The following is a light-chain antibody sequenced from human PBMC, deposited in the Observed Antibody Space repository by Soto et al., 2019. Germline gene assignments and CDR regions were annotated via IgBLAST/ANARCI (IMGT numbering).Light chain of an antibody. CDR3: QQSYSTPQA. J-gene: IGKJ1*01. CDR2: AAS. V-gene: IGKV1-39*01. Sequence: DLQMTQSPSSLSASVGDRVTITCRASQSISSYLNWYQQKPGKAPKLLIYAASSLQSGVPSRFSGSGSGTDFTLTISSLQPEDFATYYCQQSYSTPQAFGQGNKVEIK. CDR1: QSISSY.